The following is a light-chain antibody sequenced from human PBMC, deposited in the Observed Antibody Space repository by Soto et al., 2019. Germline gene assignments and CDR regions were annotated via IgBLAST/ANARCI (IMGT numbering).Light chain of an antibody. V-gene: IGLV1-44*01. J-gene: IGLJ3*02. CDR1: NSNIGRYS. Sequence: QSVLPQPPSLSGPPGQRVTISCSGSNSNIGRYSVNWYQHFPGTAPKILIYSDDERPSGVPDRFSGSKAGTSASLAISGLQSEDEAEYYCAAGDDKLNGPRFGGGTKLTVL. CDR3: AAGDDKLNGPR. CDR2: SDD.